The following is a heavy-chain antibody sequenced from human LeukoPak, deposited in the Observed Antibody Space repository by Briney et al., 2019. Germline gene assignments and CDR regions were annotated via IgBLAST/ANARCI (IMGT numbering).Heavy chain of an antibody. Sequence: PGGSLRLSCAASGFTFSSYWMTWVRQAPGKGLECVATIKQDGSEKYYADSVKGRFTNSRDNSKNTLYLQMNSLRAEDTAVYYCAKDWSSGQGYYFDYWGQGTLVTVSS. CDR3: AKDWSSGQGYYFDY. J-gene: IGHJ4*02. CDR2: IKQDGSEK. D-gene: IGHD3-22*01. V-gene: IGHV3-7*01. CDR1: GFTFSSYW.